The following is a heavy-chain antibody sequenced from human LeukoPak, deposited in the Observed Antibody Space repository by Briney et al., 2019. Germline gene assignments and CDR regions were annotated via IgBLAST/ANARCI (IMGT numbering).Heavy chain of an antibody. CDR1: GFTFSSYW. D-gene: IGHD4-23*01. CDR3: ARVRGGNSRYYYGLDV. J-gene: IGHJ6*02. CDR2: IKQDGSEN. Sequence: GGSLRLSCAASGFTFSSYWMSWVRQAPGKGLEWVANIKQDGSENYYVDSVKGRFTISRDNAKNSLYLQMNTLRAEDTVVYYCARVRGGNSRYYYGLDVWGQGTTVTVSS. V-gene: IGHV3-7*01.